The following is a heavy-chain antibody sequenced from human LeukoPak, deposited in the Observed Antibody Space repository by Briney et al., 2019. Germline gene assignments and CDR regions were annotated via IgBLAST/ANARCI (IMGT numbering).Heavy chain of an antibody. CDR1: GGSISSGDYY. D-gene: IGHD1-1*01. Sequence: SETLSLTCTVSGGSISSGDYYWSWIRQPPGKGLEWIGYIYYSGSTYYNPSLKSRVTISVDTSKNQFSLKLSSVTAADTAVYYCARGDNYDAFDIWGQGTMVTVSS. J-gene: IGHJ3*02. V-gene: IGHV4-30-4*01. CDR2: IYYSGST. CDR3: ARGDNYDAFDI.